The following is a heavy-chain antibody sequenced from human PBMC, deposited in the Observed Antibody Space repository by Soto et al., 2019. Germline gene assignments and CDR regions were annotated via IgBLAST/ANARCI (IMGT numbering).Heavy chain of an antibody. V-gene: IGHV3-9*01. Sequence: GGSLRLSCAASGFIFDNYGMHWVRQAPGKGLEWVSGISWNSGSIDYADSVKGRFTIYRDNAKKSLYLQMNSLRAEDTAVYYCAKVIVGKYYYYYGMDVWGQGTTVTVSS. J-gene: IGHJ6*02. CDR3: AKVIVGKYYYYYGMDV. CDR1: GFIFDNYG. D-gene: IGHD1-26*01. CDR2: ISWNSGSI.